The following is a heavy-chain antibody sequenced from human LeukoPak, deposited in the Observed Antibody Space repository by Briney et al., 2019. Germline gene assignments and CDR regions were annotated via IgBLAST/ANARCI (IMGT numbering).Heavy chain of an antibody. D-gene: IGHD2-15*01. V-gene: IGHV1-18*01. J-gene: IGHJ3*01. CDR1: GYTSTNYD. CDR3: ARAGYCGDGGCRGGSAFDV. Sequence: ASVKVSCKASGYTSTNYDISWVRQAPGQGLEWMGWISGYNGNTNYAQILQGRFTVTTDTSTSTAYMELRSLTYDDTAVYYCARAGYCGDGGCRGGSAFDVWGQGTMVTVSS. CDR2: ISGYNGNT.